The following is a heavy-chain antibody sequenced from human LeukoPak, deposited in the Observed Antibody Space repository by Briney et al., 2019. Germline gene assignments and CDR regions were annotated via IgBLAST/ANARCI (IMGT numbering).Heavy chain of an antibody. CDR2: IYYSGST. CDR1: GGSISSYY. J-gene: IGHJ6*02. Sequence: SETLSLTCTVSGGSISSYYWSWIRQPPGKGLEWIGYIYYSGSTNYNPSLKSRVTISVDTSKNRFSLKRSSVTAADTAVYYCARDNPQHFYDFWSGISGYYYYGMDVWGQGTTVTVSS. D-gene: IGHD3-3*01. V-gene: IGHV4-59*01. CDR3: ARDNPQHFYDFWSGISGYYYYGMDV.